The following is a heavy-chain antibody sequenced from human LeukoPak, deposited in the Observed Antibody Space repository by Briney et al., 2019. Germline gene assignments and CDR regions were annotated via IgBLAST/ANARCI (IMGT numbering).Heavy chain of an antibody. Sequence: SETLSLTCTVSGGLISGSNYYWGWIRQPPGKGLEWIESIYYSGSTYYNPSLKSRVSMSVGTSKNQFSLKLTSVTAADTAMYYCARHHFYYNSSGYYYFDNWGQGTLVTVSS. V-gene: IGHV4-39*01. CDR1: GGLISGSNYY. CDR2: IYYSGST. CDR3: ARHHFYYNSSGYYYFDN. J-gene: IGHJ4*02. D-gene: IGHD3-22*01.